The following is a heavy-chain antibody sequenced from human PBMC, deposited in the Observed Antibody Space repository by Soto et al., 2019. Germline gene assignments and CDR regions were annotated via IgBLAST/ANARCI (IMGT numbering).Heavy chain of an antibody. CDR2: INHSGNT. CDR3: ARGRGGSYGWLNFDY. CDR1: GGSFSGNS. J-gene: IGHJ4*02. V-gene: IGHV4-34*01. Sequence: QVQLQQWGAGLLKPSETLSLTCVVYGGSFSGNSWNWIRQPPGKGLEWIGEINHSGNTNYNPSLKSRVTISVDTSKNHFSLNLTSVTAADTAVYYCARGRGGSYGWLNFDYWGQGTLVTVSS. D-gene: IGHD1-26*01.